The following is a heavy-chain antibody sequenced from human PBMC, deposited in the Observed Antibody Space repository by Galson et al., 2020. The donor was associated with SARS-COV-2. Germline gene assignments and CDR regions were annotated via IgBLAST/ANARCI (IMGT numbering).Heavy chain of an antibody. D-gene: IGHD3-10*01. Sequence: ASVKVSCKATGYVFSSYGITWVRQAPGQGLEWVGWISVYNGDTDHAQKVQGRVTMTTDTSMSTAYMELRSLRSEDTAVYYCARGGSGWVPYDYWGQGTLVTVSS. CDR1: GYVFSSYG. CDR3: ARGGSGWVPYDY. J-gene: IGHJ4*02. CDR2: ISVYNGDT. V-gene: IGHV1-18*01.